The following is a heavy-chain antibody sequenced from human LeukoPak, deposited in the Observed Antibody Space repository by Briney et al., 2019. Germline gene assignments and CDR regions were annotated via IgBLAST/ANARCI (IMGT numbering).Heavy chain of an antibody. CDR3: ARGGITIFGVVIIPPFDY. CDR2: INHSGST. CDR1: GGSFSGYY. V-gene: IGHV4-34*01. J-gene: IGHJ4*02. D-gene: IGHD3-3*01. Sequence: SETLSLTCAVYGGSFSGYYWSWIRQPPGKGLEWIGEINHSGSTNYNPSLKSRVTISVDTSKNQFSLKLSPVTAADTAVYYCARGGITIFGVVIIPPFDYWGQGTLVTVSS.